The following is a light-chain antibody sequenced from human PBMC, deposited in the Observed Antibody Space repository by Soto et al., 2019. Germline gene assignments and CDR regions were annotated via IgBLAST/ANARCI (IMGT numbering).Light chain of an antibody. J-gene: IGKJ2*01. CDR3: SPALRAPFS. CDR1: QSISNN. CDR2: AAS. V-gene: IGKV1-39*01. Sequence: DIQMTQSPSSLSASVGDRVTITCRASQSISNNLNWYQQKPGKAPKLLIYAASSLENGVPSSFSGSGSGTDFTFNISSLQPEDFATYYRSPALRAPFSFGQGTKLEIK.